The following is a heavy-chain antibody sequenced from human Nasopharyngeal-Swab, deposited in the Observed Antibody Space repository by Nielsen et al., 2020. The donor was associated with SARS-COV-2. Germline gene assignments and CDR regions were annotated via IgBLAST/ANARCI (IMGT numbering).Heavy chain of an antibody. D-gene: IGHD3-3*01. J-gene: IGHJ5*02. V-gene: IGHV7-4-1*02. CDR1: GYTFTSYA. CDR2: INTNTGNP. CDR3: ARDEKSQGIFGVVISGQWWFDP. Sequence: ASVKVSCKDSGYTFTSYAMNWVRQAPGQGLEWMGWINTNTGNPTYAQGFTGRFVFSLDTSVSTAYLQISSLKAEDTAVYYCARDEKSQGIFGVVISGQWWFDPWGQGTLVTVSS.